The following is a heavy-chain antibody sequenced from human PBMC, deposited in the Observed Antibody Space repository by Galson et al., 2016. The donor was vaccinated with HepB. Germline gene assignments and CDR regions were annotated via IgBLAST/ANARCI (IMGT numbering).Heavy chain of an antibody. CDR1: GFTFSSYT. CDR3: ARGGEFWLFDL. J-gene: IGHJ2*01. D-gene: IGHD3-10*01. CDR2: ITYDGSYR. Sequence: SLRLSCAASGFTFSSYTTHWVRQAPGQGLEWVAVITYDGSYRSYADSVKGRFTVSRDTSNNTLYVQMNSLRDEDTAVYYCARGGEFWLFDLLGRGTLVTVSS. V-gene: IGHV3-30*04.